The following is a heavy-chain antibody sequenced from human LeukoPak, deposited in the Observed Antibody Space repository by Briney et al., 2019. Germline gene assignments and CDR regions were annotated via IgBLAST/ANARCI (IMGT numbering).Heavy chain of an antibody. CDR1: GGSISSGGYY. Sequence: PSETLSLTCTVSGGSISSGGYYWSWIRQHPGKGLEWIGYIYYSGSTYYNPSLKSRVTISVDTSKNQFSLKLSSVTAADTAVYYCARHDYTNGYYFDYWGQGTLVTVSS. CDR3: ARHDYTNGYYFDY. CDR2: IYYSGST. J-gene: IGHJ4*02. V-gene: IGHV4-31*03. D-gene: IGHD4-11*01.